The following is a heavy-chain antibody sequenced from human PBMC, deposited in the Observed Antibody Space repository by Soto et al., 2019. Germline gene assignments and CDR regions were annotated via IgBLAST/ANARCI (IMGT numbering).Heavy chain of an antibody. V-gene: IGHV3-30*18. J-gene: IGHJ6*02. D-gene: IGHD6-19*01. CDR3: VKDGSSGWPYYYGMDV. CDR1: GFTFSSYG. CDR2: ISYDGSNK. Sequence: QVQLVESGGGVVQPGRSLRLSCAASGFTFSSYGMHWVRQAPDKGLEWVAVISYDGSNKYYADSVKGRFTISRDNSKNTLYLQMSSLRAEDTAVYYCVKDGSSGWPYYYGMDVWGQGTTVTVSS.